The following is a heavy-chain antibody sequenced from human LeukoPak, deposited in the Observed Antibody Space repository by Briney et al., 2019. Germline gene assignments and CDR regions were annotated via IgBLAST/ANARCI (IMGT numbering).Heavy chain of an antibody. CDR3: AKLVDIVVVSDAFDI. D-gene: IGHD2-2*03. J-gene: IGHJ3*02. V-gene: IGHV3-30*18. Sequence: GGSLRLSCAASGFTFSSYGMHWVRQAPGKGLEWVAVISYDGSNKYYADSVEGRFTISRDSSKNTLYLQMNSLRAEDTAVYYCAKLVDIVVVSDAFDIWGQGTMVTVSS. CDR1: GFTFSSYG. CDR2: ISYDGSNK.